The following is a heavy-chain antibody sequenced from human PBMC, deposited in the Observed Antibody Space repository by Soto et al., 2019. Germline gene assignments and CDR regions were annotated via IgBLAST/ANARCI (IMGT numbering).Heavy chain of an antibody. CDR3: ARSLRNDLFDY. CDR1: GGSISRYF. D-gene: IGHD3-16*01. V-gene: IGHV4-59*01. Sequence: QVQLQESGPGLVKPSETLSLTCTVSGGSISRYFWGWIRQPPGKGLELIGYIYYTGSTNYHPSLKNRVTISVDTSQNQFSLKLNSVTAADTAVYFCARSLRNDLFDYWGQGALFTVSS. J-gene: IGHJ4*02. CDR2: IYYTGST.